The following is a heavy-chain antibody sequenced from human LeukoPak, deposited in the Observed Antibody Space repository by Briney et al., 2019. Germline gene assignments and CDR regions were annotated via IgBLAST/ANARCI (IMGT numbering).Heavy chain of an antibody. CDR3: ASLVYGSGWYYFDY. D-gene: IGHD6-19*01. CDR1: GGSISSYY. Sequence: PSETLSLTCTVSGGSISSYYWSWIRQPPGKGLEWIGYIYYSGSTNYNPSLKSRVTISVDTSKNQFSLKLSSVTAADTAVYYCASLVYGSGWYYFDYWGQGTLVTVSS. CDR2: IYYSGST. J-gene: IGHJ4*02. V-gene: IGHV4-59*01.